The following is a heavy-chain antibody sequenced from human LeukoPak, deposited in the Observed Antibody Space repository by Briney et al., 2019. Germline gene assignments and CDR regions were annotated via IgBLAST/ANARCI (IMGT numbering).Heavy chain of an antibody. CDR3: ARGPLIAAAGTW. CDR2: ISGSGSST. CDR1: GFTFSSYA. V-gene: IGHV3-23*01. J-gene: IGHJ4*02. D-gene: IGHD6-13*01. Sequence: GGSLRLSCAASGFTFSSYAMTWVRQAPGQGLEWVSAISGSGSSTYYADSVKGRFTISRDNSKNTLYLQMNSLRAEDTAVYYCARGPLIAAAGTWWGQGTLVTVSS.